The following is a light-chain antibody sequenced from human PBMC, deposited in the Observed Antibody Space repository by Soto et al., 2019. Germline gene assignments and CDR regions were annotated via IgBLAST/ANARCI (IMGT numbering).Light chain of an antibody. CDR1: QSVSTY. Sequence: ETVLTQSPAILSLSPGERATLSCRASQSVSTYLAWYQQKPGQAPRLLIYDASNRATGTPARFSGSGSGTDFTLTIRSLEPEDFAVYYCHQRTNWPLTFGGGTKAEIK. CDR3: HQRTNWPLT. J-gene: IGKJ4*01. V-gene: IGKV3-11*01. CDR2: DAS.